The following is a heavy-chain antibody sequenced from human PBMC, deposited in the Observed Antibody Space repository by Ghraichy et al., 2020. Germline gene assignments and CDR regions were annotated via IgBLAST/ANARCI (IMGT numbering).Heavy chain of an antibody. V-gene: IGHV4-34*01. CDR3: ARVKWRGDPFPYYGMDI. CDR2: IDQSGDT. CDR1: NGSFSGYY. Sequence: SETLPLTCAVYNGSFSGYYWSWIRQSPGKGLEWIGEIDQSGDTYYAPSLRGRVTLSVDTSKSQFSLKVTSLTAADTAVYYCARVKWRGDPFPYYGMDIWGQGTAVTVSS. J-gene: IGHJ6*02. D-gene: IGHD3-16*01.